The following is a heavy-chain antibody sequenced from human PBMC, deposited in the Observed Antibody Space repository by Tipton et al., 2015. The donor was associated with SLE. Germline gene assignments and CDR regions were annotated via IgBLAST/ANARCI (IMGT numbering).Heavy chain of an antibody. Sequence: TLSLTCTVSGGSISSSSYYWGWIRQPPGKGLEWIGSIYYSGSTYYNPSLKSRVTISVDTSKNQFSRKLSSVTAADTAVYYYATGGREYYFDYWGQGTLVTVSS. CDR1: GGSISSSSYY. J-gene: IGHJ4*02. CDR2: IYYSGST. D-gene: IGHD3-10*01. V-gene: IGHV4-39*07. CDR3: ATGGREYYFDY.